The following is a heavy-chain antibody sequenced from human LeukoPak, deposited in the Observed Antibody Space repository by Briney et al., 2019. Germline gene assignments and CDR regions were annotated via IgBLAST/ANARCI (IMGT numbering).Heavy chain of an antibody. CDR3: AKGYPYYFYAMDV. CDR1: GFTSSIYA. Sequence: GGSLRLSCVASGFTSSIYAMIWVRQAPGKGLEWVSAISATTGATYYADSVRGRFSISRDNSKNTLYLQMDSLRPDDTAVYYCAKGYPYYFYAMDVWGQGTTVTVSS. J-gene: IGHJ6*02. D-gene: IGHD1-14*01. CDR2: ISATTGAT. V-gene: IGHV3-23*01.